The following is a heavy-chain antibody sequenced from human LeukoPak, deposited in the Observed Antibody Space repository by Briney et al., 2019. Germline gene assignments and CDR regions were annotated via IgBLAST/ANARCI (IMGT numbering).Heavy chain of an antibody. V-gene: IGHV4-39*07. CDR2: IYYSGST. D-gene: IGHD3-16*01. J-gene: IGHJ6*03. CDR1: GGSISSSSYY. CDR3: ARVTFYYYYYMDV. Sequence: SETLSLTCTVPGGSISSSSYYWGWIRQPPGKGLEWIGSIYYSGSTYYNPSLKSRVTISVDTSKNQFSLKLSSVTAADTAVYYCARVTFYYYYYMDVWGKGTTVTVSS.